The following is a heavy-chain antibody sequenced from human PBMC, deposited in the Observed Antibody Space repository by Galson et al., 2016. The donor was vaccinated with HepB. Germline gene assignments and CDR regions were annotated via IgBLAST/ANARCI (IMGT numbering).Heavy chain of an antibody. Sequence: SLRLSCAASGFTFSNFGMHWVRQAPGKGLQWVSTISGSGDSTYYGDSVKGRFTVSRDNSKNTLSLQVNSLGAEDTAVYYCVRSNFADYWGQGVLVTVTS. CDR1: GFTFSNFG. V-gene: IGHV3-23*01. D-gene: IGHD4-11*01. CDR2: ISGSGDST. CDR3: VRSNFADY. J-gene: IGHJ4*02.